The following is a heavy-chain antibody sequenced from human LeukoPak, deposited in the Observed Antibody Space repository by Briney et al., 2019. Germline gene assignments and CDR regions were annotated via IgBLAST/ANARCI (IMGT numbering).Heavy chain of an antibody. D-gene: IGHD4-11*01. CDR1: GYSISSGYY. J-gene: IGHJ4*02. CDR2: THHSGGT. CDR3: ARDSWSNYPPLNYFDY. Sequence: ASETLSLTCTVSGYSISSGYYWGWIRQPPGKGLEWIGSTHHSGGTYYNPSLKSRVTISVDTSRNQFSLKLSSVTAADTAVYYCARDSWSNYPPLNYFDYWGQGTLVTVSS. V-gene: IGHV4-38-2*02.